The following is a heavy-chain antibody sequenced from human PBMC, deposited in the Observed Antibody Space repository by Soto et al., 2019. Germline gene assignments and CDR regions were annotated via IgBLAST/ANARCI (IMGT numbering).Heavy chain of an antibody. CDR2: IDPSDSYT. CDR1: GYSFTSYW. CDR3: ARVVPTGDIAAAGTWWFDP. D-gene: IGHD6-13*01. J-gene: IGHJ5*02. V-gene: IGHV5-10-1*01. Sequence: PGESLKISCKGSGYSFTSYWISWVRQMPGKGLEWMGRIDPSDSYTNYSPSFQGHVTISADKSISTAYLQWSSLKASDTAMYYCARVVPTGDIAAAGTWWFDPWGQGTLVTVSS.